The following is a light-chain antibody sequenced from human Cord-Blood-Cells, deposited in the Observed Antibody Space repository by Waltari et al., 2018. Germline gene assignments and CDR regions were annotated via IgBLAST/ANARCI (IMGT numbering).Light chain of an antibody. CDR3: SSYTSSSTYV. J-gene: IGLJ1*01. CDR1: SSDVGAYNH. V-gene: IGLV2-14*01. Sequence: QSALTQPASVSGSPGQPITIPCTGTSSDVGAYNHVSWYQQHPGKAPKLMVYDVSNRPSGVSNRFSGSKSGNTASLTISGLQAEDEADYYCSSYTSSSTYVFGTGTKVTVL. CDR2: DVS.